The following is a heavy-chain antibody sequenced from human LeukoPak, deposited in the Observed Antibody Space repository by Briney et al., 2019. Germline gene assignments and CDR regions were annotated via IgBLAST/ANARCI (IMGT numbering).Heavy chain of an antibody. CDR1: GGSFSGYY. CDR3: ARGPPRNWFDP. CDR2: INHSGST. V-gene: IGHV4-34*01. J-gene: IGHJ5*02. Sequence: SETLSLTCAVYGGSFSGYYWSWLRQPPGKGLEWIGEINHSGSTNYNPSLKSRVTISVDTSKNQFSLKLSSVTAADTAVYYCARGPPRNWFDPWGQGTLVTVSS.